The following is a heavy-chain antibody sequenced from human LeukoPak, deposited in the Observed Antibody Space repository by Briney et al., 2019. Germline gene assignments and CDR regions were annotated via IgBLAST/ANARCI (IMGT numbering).Heavy chain of an antibody. CDR2: IYYSGST. J-gene: IGHJ2*01. D-gene: IGHD3-22*01. CDR3: ARDRDYYDSSGYQNWYFDL. Sequence: SETLSLTCTVSGGSISSYYWSWIRKPPGKGLEWIGYIYYSGSTNYNPSLKSRVTISVDTSKNQFSLKLSSVTAADTAVYYCARDRDYYDSSGYQNWYFDLWGRGTLVTVSS. CDR1: GGSISSYY. V-gene: IGHV4-59*01.